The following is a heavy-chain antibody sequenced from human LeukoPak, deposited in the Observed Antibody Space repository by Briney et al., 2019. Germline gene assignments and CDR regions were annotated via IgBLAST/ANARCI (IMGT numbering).Heavy chain of an antibody. Sequence: PGGSLRLSCAASGFIVSSNYMSWVRQAPGKGLEWVSVISGGGITYYTDSVKGRFTISRDNSKNTLYLQMNSLRAEDTAVYYCARDSRTYSSSSGYDYWGQGALVTVSS. CDR3: ARDSRTYSSSSGYDY. CDR1: GFIVSSNY. CDR2: ISGGGIT. D-gene: IGHD6-6*01. V-gene: IGHV3-53*01. J-gene: IGHJ4*02.